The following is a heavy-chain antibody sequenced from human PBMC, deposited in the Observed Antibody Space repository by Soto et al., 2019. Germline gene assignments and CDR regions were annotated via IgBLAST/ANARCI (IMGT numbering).Heavy chain of an antibody. CDR1: GYSFSFYG. Sequence: ASVKVSCKASGYSFSFYGINWVRQAPGQGLEWMGWINPSDGNRNFAQKFEDRVTMTTATSTNTVFLELRSLKSDDTAMYYCARSLSSWTGWFDPWGQGTLVTVSS. J-gene: IGHJ5*02. CDR3: ARSLSSWTGWFDP. CDR2: INPSDGNR. D-gene: IGHD6-13*01. V-gene: IGHV1-18*01.